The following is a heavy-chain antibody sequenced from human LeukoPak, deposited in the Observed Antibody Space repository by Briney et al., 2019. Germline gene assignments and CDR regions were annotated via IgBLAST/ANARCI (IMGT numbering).Heavy chain of an antibody. CDR2: INSDGRIT. CDR1: GFTFSSYW. D-gene: IGHD5-18*01. Sequence: PGGSLRLSCAAAGFTFSSYWMHWVRQVPGKGLVWVSRINSDGRITSYVDSVKGRFTISRDNAKNTLYLQMNSLRAEDTAVYYCVQLSVRYYSGEGTLVTVSS. V-gene: IGHV3-74*01. J-gene: IGHJ4*02. CDR3: VQLSVRYY.